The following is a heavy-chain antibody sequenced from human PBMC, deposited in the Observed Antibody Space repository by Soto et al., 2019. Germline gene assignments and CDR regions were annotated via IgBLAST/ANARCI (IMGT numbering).Heavy chain of an antibody. CDR2: IYYSGST. V-gene: IGHV4-59*01. J-gene: IGHJ4*02. CDR1: GGSISSYY. Sequence: PSETLSLTCTVSGGSISSYYWSWIRQPPGKGLEWIGYIYYSGSTNYNPSLKSRVTISVDTSKNQFSLKLSSVTAADTAVYYCARVSSGWSLRALYYFDYWGKGTLVTAPQ. D-gene: IGHD6-19*01. CDR3: ARVSSGWSLRALYYFDY.